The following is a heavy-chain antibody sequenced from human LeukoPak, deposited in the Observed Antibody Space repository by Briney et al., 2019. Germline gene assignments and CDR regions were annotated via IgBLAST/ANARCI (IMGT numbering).Heavy chain of an antibody. J-gene: IGHJ4*02. CDR3: ASTCSGGSCYSREFDY. D-gene: IGHD2-15*01. Sequence: ASVKVSCKASGYTFTSYYMHWVRQAPGQGLEWMGWINPNSGGTNYAQKFQGRVTMTRDTSISTAYMELSRLRSDDTAVYYCASTCSGGSCYSREFDYWGQGTLVTVSS. CDR1: GYTFTSYY. CDR2: INPNSGGT. V-gene: IGHV1-2*02.